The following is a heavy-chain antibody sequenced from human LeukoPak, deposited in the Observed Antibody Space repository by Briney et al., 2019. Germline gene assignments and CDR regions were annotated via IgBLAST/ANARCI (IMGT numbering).Heavy chain of an antibody. Sequence: SETLSLTCAVSGGSISSGGYSWSWIRQPPGKGLEWIGYIYHSGSTYYNPSLKSRVTISVDRSKNQFSLKLSSVTAADTAVYYCARSLYGDYGGEAFDIWGQGTMVTVSS. CDR1: GGSISSGGYS. CDR2: IYHSGST. J-gene: IGHJ3*02. V-gene: IGHV4-30-2*01. D-gene: IGHD4-17*01. CDR3: ARSLYGDYGGEAFDI.